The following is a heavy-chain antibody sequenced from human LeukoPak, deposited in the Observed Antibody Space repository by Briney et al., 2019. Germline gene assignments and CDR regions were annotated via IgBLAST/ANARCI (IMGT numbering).Heavy chain of an antibody. Sequence: PSETLSLTCTVSGGSISSSNYYWGWIRQPPGKGLEWIGSIYYSGSTYYNPSLKSRVTISVDTSKSQFSLNLNSVTAADTAVYYCARDGDNFDYWGQGTLVTVSS. CDR1: GGSISSSNYY. D-gene: IGHD4-17*01. CDR2: IYYSGST. V-gene: IGHV4-39*07. J-gene: IGHJ4*02. CDR3: ARDGDNFDY.